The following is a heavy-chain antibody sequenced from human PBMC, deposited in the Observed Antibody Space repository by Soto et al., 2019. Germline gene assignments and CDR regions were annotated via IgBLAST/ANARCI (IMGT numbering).Heavy chain of an antibody. Sequence: GASVKVSCKASGYTFTSYGISWVRQAPGQGLEWMGWISAYNGNTNYAQKLQGRVTMTTDTSTSTAYMELRSLRSDDTAVYYCARLGWGWQWLVETLPYFDYWGQGTLVTVSS. J-gene: IGHJ4*02. CDR1: GYTFTSYG. CDR2: ISAYNGNT. D-gene: IGHD6-19*01. V-gene: IGHV1-18*01. CDR3: ARLGWGWQWLVETLPYFDY.